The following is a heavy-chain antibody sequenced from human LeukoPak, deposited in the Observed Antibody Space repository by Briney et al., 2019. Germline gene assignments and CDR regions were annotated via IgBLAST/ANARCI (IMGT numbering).Heavy chain of an antibody. CDR2: MYTSGST. CDR1: GGSISSYY. Sequence: PSETLSLTCTVSGGSISSYYWSWIRQPAGKGLEWIGRMYTSGSTNYNPSLKSRVTMSVDTSKNQFSLNLSSVTAADTAVYYCAREKPYGDYANWSQGTLVTVSS. CDR3: AREKPYGDYAN. D-gene: IGHD4-17*01. J-gene: IGHJ4*02. V-gene: IGHV4-4*07.